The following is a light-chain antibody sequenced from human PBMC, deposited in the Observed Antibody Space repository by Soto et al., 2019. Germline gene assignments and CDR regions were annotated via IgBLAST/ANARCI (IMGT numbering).Light chain of an antibody. Sequence: DIQMTQSPSSLSASVGDRVTITCRASQSISSYLNWYQQKPGKAPKLLIYAASSLQSGFPSRFSGSGSGTDFNLPISSLQHEDFEPYCCQPRYITPYPFGQATQLQIK. CDR2: AAS. CDR1: QSISSY. V-gene: IGKV1-39*01. CDR3: QPRYITPYP. J-gene: IGKJ2*01.